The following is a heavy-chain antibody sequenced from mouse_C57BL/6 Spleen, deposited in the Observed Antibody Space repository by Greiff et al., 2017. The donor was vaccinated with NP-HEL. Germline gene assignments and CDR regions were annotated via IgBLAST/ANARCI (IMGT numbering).Heavy chain of an antibody. CDR1: GFTFSDYY. CDR3: ARQGDYYYCDY. CDR2: ISNGGGST. J-gene: IGHJ2*01. V-gene: IGHV5-12*01. Sequence: EVHLVESGGGLVQPGGSLKLSCAASGFTFSDYYMYWVRQTPEKRLEWVAYISNGGGSTYYPDTVKGRFTISRDNAKNTLYLQMSRLKSEDTAMYYCARQGDYYYCDYWGQGTTLTVSS. D-gene: IGHD1-1*01.